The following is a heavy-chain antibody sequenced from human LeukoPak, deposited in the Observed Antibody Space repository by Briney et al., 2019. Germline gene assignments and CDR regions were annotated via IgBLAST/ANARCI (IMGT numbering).Heavy chain of an antibody. V-gene: IGHV4-59*01. CDR2: IYYSGTT. J-gene: IGHJ4*02. Sequence: SETLSLTCTASGGTFSGYYWSWIRQAPGKGLEWIGYIYYSGTTNYNPSLKSRVTMSVDTSKNQFSLKVSSVTAADTAAYYCARFGAYYFDYWGQGTLVTVSS. CDR3: ARFGAYYFDY. D-gene: IGHD3-10*01. CDR1: GGTFSGYY.